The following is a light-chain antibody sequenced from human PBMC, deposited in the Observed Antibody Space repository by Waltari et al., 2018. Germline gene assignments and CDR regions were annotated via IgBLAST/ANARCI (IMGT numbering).Light chain of an antibody. V-gene: IGKV1-39*01. CDR2: AAS. J-gene: IGKJ1*01. CDR3: QQSYSIPWT. CDR1: QSISSY. Sequence: DIQMTQSPSSLSASVGDRVTITCRASQSISSYLNWYQQKPGKAPKVLIYAASSLQSGVPSRVSGSGSGTDFTLTISSLQPEEFATYFCQQSYSIPWTFGQGTKVEIK.